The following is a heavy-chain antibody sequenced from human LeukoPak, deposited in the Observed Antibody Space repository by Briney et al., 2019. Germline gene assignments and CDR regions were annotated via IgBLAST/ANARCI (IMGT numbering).Heavy chain of an antibody. CDR3: ARSPMVRGVIDAFDI. V-gene: IGHV4-34*01. D-gene: IGHD3-10*01. J-gene: IGHJ3*02. Sequence: NPSETLSLTCAVYDGSFSGYYWSWIRQPPGKGLEWIGEINHSGSTNYNPSLKSRVTISVDTSKNQFSLKLSSVTAADTAVYYCARSPMVRGVIDAFDIWGQGTMVTVST. CDR1: DGSFSGYY. CDR2: INHSGST.